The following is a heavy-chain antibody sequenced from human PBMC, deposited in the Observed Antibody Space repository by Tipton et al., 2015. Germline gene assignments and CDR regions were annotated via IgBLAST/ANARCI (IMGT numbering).Heavy chain of an antibody. CDR1: GGTFRNYA. Sequence: QLVQSGAEVKKPGSSVKVSCKASGGTFRNYALNWVRQAPGQGLEWTGGIIPLFGTENYAQKFQGRVTITADESTAYMELSSLRSEDTAVYYCTLTSITADLDFWGQGTLVTVSS. D-gene: IGHD6-13*01. V-gene: IGHV1-69*01. J-gene: IGHJ4*02. CDR3: TLTSITADLDF. CDR2: IIPLFGTE.